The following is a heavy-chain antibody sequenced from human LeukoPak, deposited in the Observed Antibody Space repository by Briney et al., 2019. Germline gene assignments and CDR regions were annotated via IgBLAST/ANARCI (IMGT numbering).Heavy chain of an antibody. CDR2: IKEDGSEK. Sequence: SGGSLRLSRAASGFTFSSSWMNWVRQAPGKGLEWVANIKEDGSEKYYVDSVKGRFTISRDNAKKSLYLQMNSLRAEDTAVYYCTRVSLLDSPDYWGQGTLVTVSS. D-gene: IGHD3-10*01. CDR1: GFTFSSSW. J-gene: IGHJ4*02. V-gene: IGHV3-7*01. CDR3: TRVSLLDSPDY.